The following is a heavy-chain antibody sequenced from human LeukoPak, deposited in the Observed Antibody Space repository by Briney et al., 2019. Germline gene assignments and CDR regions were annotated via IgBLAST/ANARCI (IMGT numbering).Heavy chain of an antibody. CDR3: VRDVVATRAYWYFEL. J-gene: IGHJ2*01. D-gene: IGHD5-12*01. CDR2: IYYSGST. V-gene: IGHV4-39*07. Sequence: SETLSLTCTVSGGSISSSSYYWGWIRQPPGKGLEWIGSIYYSGSTYYNPSLKSRVTMSVDKSKNQFSLMLNSVTAADTAVYYCVRDVVATRAYWYFELWGRGTLVTVSS. CDR1: GGSISSSSYY.